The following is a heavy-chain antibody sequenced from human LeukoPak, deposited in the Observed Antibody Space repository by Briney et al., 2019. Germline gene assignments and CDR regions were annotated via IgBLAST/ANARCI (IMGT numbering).Heavy chain of an antibody. D-gene: IGHD2-8*01. Sequence: SETLSLTCTVSGGSISSGSYYWSWIRQPAGKGLEWIGRIYTSGSTNYNPSLKSRVTISVDTSKNQFSLKLSSVTAADTAVYYCAGQNGPISVWGQGTLVTVSS. J-gene: IGHJ4*02. V-gene: IGHV4-61*02. CDR3: AGQNGPISV. CDR2: IYTSGST. CDR1: GGSISSGSYY.